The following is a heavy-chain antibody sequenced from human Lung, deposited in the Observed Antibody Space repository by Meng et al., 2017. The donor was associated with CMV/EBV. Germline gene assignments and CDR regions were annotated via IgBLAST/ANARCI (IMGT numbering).Heavy chain of an antibody. CDR1: GYSFSGFY. V-gene: IGHV1-2*06. D-gene: IGHD6-19*01. Sequence: VPLMQSGAEVKRPGASVKISCQASGYSFSGFYLNWVRQAPGHGLEWLGRVNPIYDDTHLAQKFEGRITVTRGATINTAFMELTRLRPDDTAVYYCAKSSDNGWSSWGPGTLVTVSS. CDR2: VNPIYDDT. J-gene: IGHJ4*01. CDR3: AKSSDNGWSS.